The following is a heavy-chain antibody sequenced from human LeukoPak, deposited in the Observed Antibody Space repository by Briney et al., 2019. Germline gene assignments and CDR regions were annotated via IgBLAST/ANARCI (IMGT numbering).Heavy chain of an antibody. CDR2: ISYDGSNK. Sequence: GGSLRLSCAASGFTFSSYAMHWVRQAPGKGLEWVAVISYDGSNKYYADSVKGRFTISRDNAKNSLYLQMNSLRGEDTAVYYCARDRGTTYWGLGTLVTVSS. J-gene: IGHJ4*02. CDR1: GFTFSSYA. D-gene: IGHD1-1*01. CDR3: ARDRGTTY. V-gene: IGHV3-30*07.